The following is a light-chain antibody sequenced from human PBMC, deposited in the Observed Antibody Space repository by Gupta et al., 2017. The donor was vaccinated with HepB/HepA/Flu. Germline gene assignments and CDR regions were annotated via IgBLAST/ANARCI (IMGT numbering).Light chain of an antibody. Sequence: DIQMTQSPSTLSASVGDRVTITCRATQSISSWLAWYQQKPGKAPKVLIYKASNLESGVPSRFSGSGSGTEFTLTISSLQPDDFATYYCQQYKDYSWTFGQGTKVEI. CDR3: QQYKDYSWT. CDR1: QSISSW. V-gene: IGKV1-5*03. CDR2: KAS. J-gene: IGKJ1*01.